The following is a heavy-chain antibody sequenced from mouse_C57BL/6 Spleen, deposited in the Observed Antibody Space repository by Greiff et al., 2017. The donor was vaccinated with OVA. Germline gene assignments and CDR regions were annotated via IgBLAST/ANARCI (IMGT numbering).Heavy chain of an antibody. D-gene: IGHD3-3*01. CDR1: GFTFSDYG. J-gene: IGHJ4*01. CDR2: ISSGSSTI. Sequence: EVKLVESGGGLVKPGGSLKLSCAASGFTFSDYGMHWVRQAPEKGLEWVAYISSGSSTIYYADKVKGRFTISRDTAKNTLFLQMTSLRSEDTAMYYCARRTPDYAMDYWGQGTSVTVSS. CDR3: ARRTPDYAMDY. V-gene: IGHV5-17*01.